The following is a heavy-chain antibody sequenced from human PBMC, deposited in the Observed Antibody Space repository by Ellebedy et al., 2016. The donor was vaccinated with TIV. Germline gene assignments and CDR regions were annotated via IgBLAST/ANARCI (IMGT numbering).Heavy chain of an antibody. V-gene: IGHV3-30-3*01. CDR2: ISHDGSNK. CDR1: GFTFSNYA. J-gene: IGHJ5*02. Sequence: GESLKISXAASGFTFSNYAIHWVRQAPGKGLQWVAVISHDGSNKYYADSVKGRFTISRDNSKNTLYLQMNSLRVEDTAVYYCAAPGGVPKSPWGQGTLVTVSS. CDR3: AAPGGVPKSP. D-gene: IGHD2-8*02.